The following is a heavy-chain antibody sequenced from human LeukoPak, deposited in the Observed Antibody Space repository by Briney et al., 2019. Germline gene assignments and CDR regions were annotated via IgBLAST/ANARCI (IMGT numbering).Heavy chain of an antibody. Sequence: PGGALRLSCAASGVIFIGYVMYLGREAPGKGLWKVKKMWSDGSNKSYAESVKGRFTISSENSNTTLYLQITSLREEDTAVYYCARGLFNSDSSGLNYWGQGTLVTVSS. D-gene: IGHD3-22*01. CDR2: MWSDGSNK. V-gene: IGHV3-33*01. J-gene: IGHJ4*02. CDR1: GVIFIGYV. CDR3: ARGLFNSDSSGLNY.